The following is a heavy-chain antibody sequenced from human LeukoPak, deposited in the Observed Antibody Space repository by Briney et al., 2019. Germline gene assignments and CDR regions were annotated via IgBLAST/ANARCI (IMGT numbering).Heavy chain of an antibody. CDR3: ARDPSGTYYYYHYMDV. V-gene: IGHV3-21*01. J-gene: IGHJ6*03. CDR1: GSTFSSYR. CDR2: ISSSSSYI. D-gene: IGHD1-26*01. Sequence: GGSLRLSCADYGSTFSSYRMNWVRQAPGKGLEWVSSISSSSSYIYYADSVKGRFTISRDNAKNSLYLQMNSLRVEDTAVYYCARDPSGTYYYYHYMDVWGKGTTVTVSS.